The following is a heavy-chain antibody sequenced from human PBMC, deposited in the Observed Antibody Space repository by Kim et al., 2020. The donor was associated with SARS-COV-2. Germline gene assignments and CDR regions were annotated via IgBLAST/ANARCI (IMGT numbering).Heavy chain of an antibody. CDR3: AKATWLRGDYYGMDV. Sequence: SVKGRFTISRDNSKNTLYLQMNSLRAEDTAVYYCAKATWLRGDYYGMDVWGQGTTVTVSS. J-gene: IGHJ6*02. D-gene: IGHD5-12*01. V-gene: IGHV3-30*02.